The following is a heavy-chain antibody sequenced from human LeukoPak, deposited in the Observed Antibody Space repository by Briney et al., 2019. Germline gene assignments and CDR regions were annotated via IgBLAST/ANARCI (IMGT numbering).Heavy chain of an antibody. Sequence: GGSLRLSCAASGFTFSSYAMHWVRQAPGKGLEWVAVISYDGSNKYYADSVKGRFTISRDNSKNTLYLQMNSLRAEDTAVYYCAKDLIVFGSGSYSDYFDYWGQGTLVTVSS. CDR1: GFTFSSYA. D-gene: IGHD1-26*01. V-gene: IGHV3-30*04. CDR2: ISYDGSNK. CDR3: AKDLIVFGSGSYSDYFDY. J-gene: IGHJ4*02.